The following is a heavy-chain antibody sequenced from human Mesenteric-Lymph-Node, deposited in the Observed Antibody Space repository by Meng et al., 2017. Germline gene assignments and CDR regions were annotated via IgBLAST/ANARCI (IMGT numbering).Heavy chain of an antibody. CDR2: IYPGDSDT. CDR1: GYSFTSYW. Sequence: GESLKISCKGSGYSFTSYWIGWVRQMPGKGLEWMGIIYPGDSDTRYSPSFQGQVTISADKSISTAYLQWSSLKASDTAMYYCARQMGIGWQNYYGMDVWGQGTTVTVSS. CDR3: ARQMGIGWQNYYGMDV. D-gene: IGHD7-27*01. V-gene: IGHV5-51*01. J-gene: IGHJ6*02.